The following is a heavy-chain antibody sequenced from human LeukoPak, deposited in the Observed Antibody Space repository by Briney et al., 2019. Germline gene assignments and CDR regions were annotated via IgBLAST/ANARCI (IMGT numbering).Heavy chain of an antibody. V-gene: IGHV4-34*01. Sequence: SETLSLTCTVSGDSLNNRYWDWIRQRPGKGLEWIGEIHAVEGTNYNPSLRSRVTVSLDTSKNQFSLKMSSVTAADTAVYYCTSGTDSRKLGYWGQGTLVTVSS. CDR3: TSGTDSRKLGY. CDR1: GDSLNNRY. D-gene: IGHD3-22*01. J-gene: IGHJ4*02. CDR2: IHAVEGT.